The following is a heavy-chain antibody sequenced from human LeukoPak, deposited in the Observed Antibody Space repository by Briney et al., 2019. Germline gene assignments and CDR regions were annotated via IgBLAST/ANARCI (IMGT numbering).Heavy chain of an antibody. CDR1: GFTFSSYA. CDR2: ISYDGSNK. D-gene: IGHD2-2*01. CDR3: ARDGEDIVVVPAATSLFDY. J-gene: IGHJ4*02. V-gene: IGHV3-30*14. Sequence: GGSLRLSCAASGFTFSSYAMHSVRQAPGKGLEWVAVISYDGSNKYYAESVKGRFTISRDNSKNTLYLQMNRLRAEDTAVYYCARDGEDIVVVPAATSLFDYWGQGTLVTVSS.